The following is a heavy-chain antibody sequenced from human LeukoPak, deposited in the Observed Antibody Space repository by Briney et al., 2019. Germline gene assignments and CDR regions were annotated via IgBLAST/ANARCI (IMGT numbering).Heavy chain of an antibody. CDR1: GGSFNLYY. D-gene: IGHD3-22*01. CDR2: INHSGST. CDR3: ARSPIISGSRGVYVLNT. J-gene: IGHJ3*02. Sequence: SETLSLTCAVCGGSFNLYYWSWIRQPPGKGLEWIGEINHSGSTNYNPSLTSLKSRVTISVDTSKNQFSLKLSSVTAADTAVYYCARSPIISGSRGVYVLNTWGAGEMVTVSS. V-gene: IGHV4-34*01.